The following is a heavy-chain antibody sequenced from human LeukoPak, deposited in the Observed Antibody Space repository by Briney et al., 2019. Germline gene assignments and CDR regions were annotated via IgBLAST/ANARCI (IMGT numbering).Heavy chain of an antibody. CDR3: ARAIRNQLLSDH. Sequence: GASVKVSCKASGYTFSTYDVIWVRQATGQGLEWMGWMNPNSGNTGYALKFRGRVTMTGDTSISTDYMELSSLISEDTAVYYCARAIRNQLLSDHWGPGTLVTVSS. CDR2: MNPNSGNT. J-gene: IGHJ4*02. D-gene: IGHD2-2*01. CDR1: GYTFSTYD. V-gene: IGHV1-8*01.